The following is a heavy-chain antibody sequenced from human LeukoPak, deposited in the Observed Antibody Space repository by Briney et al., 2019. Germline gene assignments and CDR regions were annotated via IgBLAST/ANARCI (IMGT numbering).Heavy chain of an antibody. V-gene: IGHV4-59*08. CDR3: ARRGYFDS. Sequence: SETLSLTCTVSGGSISTYYWSWIRQPAGRGLEWIGYIFYTGSTIYNPSLKSRVTISVDTSKNQFSLNLSSVTAADTAVYYCARRGYFDSWGQGTLVTVSS. D-gene: IGHD2-15*01. CDR2: IFYTGST. CDR1: GGSISTYY. J-gene: IGHJ4*02.